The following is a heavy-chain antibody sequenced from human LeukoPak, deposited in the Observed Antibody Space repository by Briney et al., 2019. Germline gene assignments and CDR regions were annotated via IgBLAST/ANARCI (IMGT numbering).Heavy chain of an antibody. V-gene: IGHV5-78*01. J-gene: IGHJ4*02. Sequence: GESLKISCKGSGYSFTSYWIHWVRQMPGKELEWMGSIYPGNSDTRYSPSFQGHVTISADSSSSTAYLQWSSLKASDAAMYYCARGRRYSQGYFDYWGQGTLVTVSS. D-gene: IGHD5-18*01. CDR3: ARGRRYSQGYFDY. CDR1: GYSFTSYW. CDR2: IYPGNSDT.